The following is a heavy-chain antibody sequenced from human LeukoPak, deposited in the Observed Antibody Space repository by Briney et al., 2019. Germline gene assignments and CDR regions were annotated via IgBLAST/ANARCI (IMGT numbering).Heavy chain of an antibody. J-gene: IGHJ3*02. CDR3: ARHDIVVVPAAIDAFDI. D-gene: IGHD2-2*01. CDR1: GYSFTSYW. V-gene: IGHV5-10-1*01. Sequence: GESLKISCKGSGYSFTSYWISWVRQMPGKGLEWMGRIDPSGSYTNYSPSFQGHVTISADKSISTAYLQWSSLKASDTAMYYCARHDIVVVPAAIDAFDIWGQGTMVTVSS. CDR2: IDPSGSYT.